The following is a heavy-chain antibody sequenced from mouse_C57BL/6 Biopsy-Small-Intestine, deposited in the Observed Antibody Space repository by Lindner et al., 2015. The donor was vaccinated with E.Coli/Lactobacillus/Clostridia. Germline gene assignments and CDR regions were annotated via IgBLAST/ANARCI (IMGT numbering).Heavy chain of an antibody. J-gene: IGHJ1*01. Sequence: SVKVSCKVSGYTLTELSMHWVRQAPGKGLEWMGGFDPEDGETIYAQKFQGRVTMTEDTSTDTAYMELSSLRSEDTAVYYCATPNPYNWNYVGNYYYGMDVWGQGTTVTVSS. D-gene: IGHD1-1*01. CDR1: GYTLTELS. V-gene: IGHV1-18*01. CDR3: ATPNPYNWNYVGNYYYGMDV. CDR2: FDPEDGET.